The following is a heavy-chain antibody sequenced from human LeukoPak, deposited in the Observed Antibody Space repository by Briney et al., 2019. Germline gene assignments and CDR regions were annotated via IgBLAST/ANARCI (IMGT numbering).Heavy chain of an antibody. J-gene: IGHJ4*02. CDR3: ARDSSITFGGVIVLRYYFDY. D-gene: IGHD3-16*02. CDR1: GHTFTSCY. Sequence: ASVKVSCKASGHTFTSCYMHWVRQAPGQGLEWMGIINPSGGSTSYAQKFQGRVTMTRDTSTSTVYMELSSLRSEDTAVYYCARDSSITFGGVIVLRYYFDYWGQGTLVTVSS. CDR2: INPSGGST. V-gene: IGHV1-46*01.